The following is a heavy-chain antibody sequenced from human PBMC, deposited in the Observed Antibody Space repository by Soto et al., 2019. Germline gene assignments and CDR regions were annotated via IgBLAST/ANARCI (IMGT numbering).Heavy chain of an antibody. CDR2: INHSGST. CDR3: ARVFRAARLDY. J-gene: IGHJ4*02. CDR1: GGSFSGYY. D-gene: IGHD6-6*01. Sequence: SSETLSLTCAVYGGSFSGYYWSWIRQPPGKGLEWIGEINHSGSTNYNPSLKSRVTISVDTSKNQFSLKLSSVTAADTAVYYCARVFRAARLDYWGQGTLVTVSS. V-gene: IGHV4-34*01.